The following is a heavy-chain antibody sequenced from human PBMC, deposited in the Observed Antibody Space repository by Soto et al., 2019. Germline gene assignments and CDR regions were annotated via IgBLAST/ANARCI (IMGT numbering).Heavy chain of an antibody. CDR1: GGTFSSYA. V-gene: IGHV1-69*06. D-gene: IGHD1-7*01. J-gene: IGHJ3*02. Sequence: RASVKVSCKASGGTFSSYAISWVRQAPGQGLEWMGGIIPIFGTANYAQKFQGRVTITADKSTSTAYMELSSLRSEDTAVYYCARVKDNWNYVSYAFDIWGQGTMVTVSS. CDR3: ARVKDNWNYVSYAFDI. CDR2: IIPIFGTA.